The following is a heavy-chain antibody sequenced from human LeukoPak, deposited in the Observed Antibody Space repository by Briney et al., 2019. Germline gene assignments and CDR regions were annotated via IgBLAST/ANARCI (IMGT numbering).Heavy chain of an antibody. CDR2: IYYTGTT. CDR3: ARVPNYDILTGYYPAWYFDL. D-gene: IGHD3-9*01. V-gene: IGHV4-39*07. Sequence: SETLSLTCNVSGGSISSTSYYWGWIRQPPGKGLEWLGNIYYTGTTYYNPSLKSRVTISVDTSKNQFSLKLSSVTAADTAVYYCARVPNYDILTGYYPAWYFDLWGRGTLVTVSS. J-gene: IGHJ2*01. CDR1: GGSISSTSYY.